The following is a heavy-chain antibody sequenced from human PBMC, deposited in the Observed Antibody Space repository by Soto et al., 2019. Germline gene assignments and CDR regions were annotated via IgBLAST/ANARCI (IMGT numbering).Heavy chain of an antibody. CDR2: INSDGGTT. J-gene: IGHJ3*02. CDR3: ARVTMVRGVHLNAFDI. Sequence: EVQLEESGGGLVQPGGSLRLSCAASGFTFSRYGMHWVRQAPGKGLVWVSRINSDGGTTSYADSVKGRFTISRDNAKNTLYLQMNSLRAEDTAVYYCARVTMVRGVHLNAFDIWGQGTMVTVSS. V-gene: IGHV3-74*01. D-gene: IGHD3-10*01. CDR1: GFTFSRYG.